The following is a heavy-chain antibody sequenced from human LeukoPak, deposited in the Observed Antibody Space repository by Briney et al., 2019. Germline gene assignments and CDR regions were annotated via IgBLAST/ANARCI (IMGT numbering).Heavy chain of an antibody. V-gene: IGHV4-34*01. D-gene: IGHD2-2*01. CDR2: INHSGST. CDR1: GVSFSGYY. Sequence: TSETLSLTCAVYGVSFSGYYWRWIRQPPGKGLEWIGEINHSGSTNYNPSLKSRVTISVDTSKNQFSLKLSSVTAADTAVYYCARANRHRGAAVVPAASGYWGQGTLVTVSS. J-gene: IGHJ4*02. CDR3: ARANRHRGAAVVPAASGY.